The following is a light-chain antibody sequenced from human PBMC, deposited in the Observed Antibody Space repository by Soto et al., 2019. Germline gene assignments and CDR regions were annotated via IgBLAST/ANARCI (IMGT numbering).Light chain of an antibody. CDR1: QSVGSN. V-gene: IGKV3-15*01. J-gene: IGKJ5*01. Sequence: EIVMTQSPATLSVSPGETSSVCFRASQSVGSNLAWYQQKPGQAPRLLIYGASTRATGIPARFSGSGSGTEFTLTISSLQSEDVAVYYCQQYYSIPITFGQGTRLEIK. CDR3: QQYYSIPIT. CDR2: GAS.